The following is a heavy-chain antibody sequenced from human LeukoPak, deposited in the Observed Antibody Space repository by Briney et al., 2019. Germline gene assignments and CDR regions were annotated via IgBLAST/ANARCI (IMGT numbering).Heavy chain of an antibody. D-gene: IGHD5-24*01. Sequence: GRSLRLSCTTSGFTFGDYALSWVRQAPGKGLEWVGFMRSGETPQYAASVSGGFIISRDDSNRVAHLQMSSLKTEDTALYYCARSRDGYNFAFDYWGRGTLVTVSS. CDR3: ARSRDGYNFAFDY. J-gene: IGHJ4*02. CDR2: MRSGETP. CDR1: GFTFGDYA. V-gene: IGHV3-49*04.